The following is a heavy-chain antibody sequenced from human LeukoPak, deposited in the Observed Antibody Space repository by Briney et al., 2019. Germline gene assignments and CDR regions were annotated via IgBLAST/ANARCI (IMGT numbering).Heavy chain of an antibody. D-gene: IGHD4-11*01. Sequence: ASVTVSCKASGYTFTSYAMHWVRQAPGQRLEWMGWINAGNGNTKYSQKFRGRVTITRDTSASTAYMELSSLRSEDTAVYYCARVHSNTYYYYYGMDVWGQGTTVTVSS. CDR3: ARVHSNTYYYYYGMDV. CDR1: GYTFTSYA. J-gene: IGHJ6*02. V-gene: IGHV1-3*01. CDR2: INAGNGNT.